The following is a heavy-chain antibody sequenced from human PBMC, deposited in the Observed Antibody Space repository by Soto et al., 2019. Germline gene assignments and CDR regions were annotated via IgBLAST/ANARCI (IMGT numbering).Heavy chain of an antibody. V-gene: IGHV3-7*03. CDR2: IKHDTSEA. Sequence: GSLRLSCAASGFQFSDYWMSWVRQALGKGLEWVGNIKHDTSEAHYADSVKGRFTITRDNIKNFLFLQMNGLRSDDTASYYCARDVLLFSGPYRPTRFDYWGRGTLVTVSS. J-gene: IGHJ4*02. CDR1: GFQFSDYW. D-gene: IGHD3-16*02. CDR3: ARDVLLFSGPYRPTRFDY.